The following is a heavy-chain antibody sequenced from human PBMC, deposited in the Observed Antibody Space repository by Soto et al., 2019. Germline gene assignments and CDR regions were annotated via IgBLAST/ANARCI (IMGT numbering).Heavy chain of an antibody. CDR3: ARLDEVLRFGVDT. Sequence: QLKLQEAGSGLVKPSETLSLTCGVSGDSVSTNRYSWGWIRQPPGKGLEWIGYSYHTGTTYYNPSLKPRVTIYVDRSKNNFSLNLTSVTAADTALYYCARLDEVLRFGVDTWGQGTLVTVSS. J-gene: IGHJ5*02. CDR2: SYHTGTT. D-gene: IGHD3-3*01. V-gene: IGHV4-30-2*01. CDR1: GDSVSTNRYS.